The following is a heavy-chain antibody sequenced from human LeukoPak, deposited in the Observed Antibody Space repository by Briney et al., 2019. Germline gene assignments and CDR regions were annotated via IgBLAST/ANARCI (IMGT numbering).Heavy chain of an antibody. D-gene: IGHD6-6*01. V-gene: IGHV1-18*01. CDR3: ARVLITMLSSSSSYFDY. CDR1: GYTFTSYG. CDR2: ISAYNGNT. Sequence: ASVKVSCKASGYTFTSYGISWVRQAPGQGLEWMGWISAYNGNTNYAQKLQGRVTMTTDTSTSTAYMELRSLRSDDTAVYYCARVLITMLSSSSSYFDYWGQGTLVTVSS. J-gene: IGHJ4*02.